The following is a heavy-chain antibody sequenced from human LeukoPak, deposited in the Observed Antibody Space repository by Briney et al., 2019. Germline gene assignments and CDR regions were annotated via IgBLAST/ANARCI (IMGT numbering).Heavy chain of an antibody. D-gene: IGHD1-26*01. J-gene: IGHJ3*02. CDR3: ARDFELDAFDI. V-gene: IGHV3-7*01. CDR1: GLPFSSHW. Sequence: TGGSLTLPCAASGLPFSSHWILWLRQAPGKGLEGVANIKKDGSEKHYVDPVKGRFTISRDNAKNSLYLQMNSLRAEDTAVYYCARDFELDAFDIWGQGTMVTVSS. CDR2: IKKDGSEK.